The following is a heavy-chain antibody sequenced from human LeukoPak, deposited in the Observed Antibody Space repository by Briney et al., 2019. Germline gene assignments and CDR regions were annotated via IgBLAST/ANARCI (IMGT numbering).Heavy chain of an antibody. V-gene: IGHV4-34*01. J-gene: IGHJ4*02. CDR1: GGSFSGYY. CDR3: ARRYLQYYYGSGSDSHYFDY. D-gene: IGHD3-10*01. CDR2: INHCGST. Sequence: SETLSLTCAVYGGSFSGYYWSWIRQPPGKGLEWIGEINHCGSTNYNPSLRSRVPISVDTSKNQFSLKVSSVTAVDTAVYYCARRYLQYYYGSGSDSHYFDYWGQGTQVTVSS.